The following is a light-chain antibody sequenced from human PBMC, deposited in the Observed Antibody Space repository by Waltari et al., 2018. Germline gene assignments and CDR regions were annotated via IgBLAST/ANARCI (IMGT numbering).Light chain of an antibody. CDR2: EVR. CDR3: SSYTSSSTLG. Sequence: QSALTQPASVSGSPGQSITISCTGTSSDVVGSNYASWYHQHPGKAPKLMIYEVRNRPSGVSNRFSGSKSGNTASLTISGLQAEDEADYYCSSYTSSSTLGFGGGTKLTVL. J-gene: IGLJ2*01. CDR1: SSDVVGSNY. V-gene: IGLV2-14*01.